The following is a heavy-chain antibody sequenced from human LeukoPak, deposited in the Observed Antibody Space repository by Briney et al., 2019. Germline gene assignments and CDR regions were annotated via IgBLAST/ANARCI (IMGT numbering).Heavy chain of an antibody. CDR1: GGSISSSNYY. D-gene: IGHD2-2*01. J-gene: IGHJ4*02. V-gene: IGHV4-39*01. CDR2: IYYSGST. Sequence: PSETLSLACTVSGGSISSSNYYWGWIRQPPGKGLEWIGSIYYSGSTYYNPSLKSRVTISVDTSKNQFSLKLSSVTAADTAVYYCARRAYCSSTSCHLDYWGQGTLVTVSS. CDR3: ARRAYCSSTSCHLDY.